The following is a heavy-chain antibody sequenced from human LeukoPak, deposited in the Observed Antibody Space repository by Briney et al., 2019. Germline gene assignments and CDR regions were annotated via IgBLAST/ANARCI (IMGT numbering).Heavy chain of an antibody. CDR2: ISSSSSTI. J-gene: IGHJ4*02. V-gene: IGHV3-48*01. CDR3: ASAGYCSSTSCYRGGY. CDR1: RFTFSSYS. D-gene: IGHD2-2*01. Sequence: GGSLRLSCAASRFTFSSYSMNWVRQAPGKGLEWVSYISSSSSTIYYADSVKGRFTISRDNAKNSLYLQMNSLRAEDTAVYYCASAGYCSSTSCYRGGYWGQGTLVTVSS.